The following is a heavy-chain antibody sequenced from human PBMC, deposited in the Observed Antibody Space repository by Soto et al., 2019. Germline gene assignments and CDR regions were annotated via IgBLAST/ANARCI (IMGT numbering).Heavy chain of an antibody. D-gene: IGHD6-19*01. V-gene: IGHV4-59*01. Sequence: TSETLSLTCTVSGGSIRSYYWSWIRQPPGKGLEWIGYIYYSGSTNYNPSLKSRVTISVDTSKNQFSLKLSSVTAADTAVYYCARDAVAPYAIGYYYYGMDVWGQGTTVTVSS. CDR2: IYYSGST. CDR1: GGSIRSYY. J-gene: IGHJ6*02. CDR3: ARDAVAPYAIGYYYYGMDV.